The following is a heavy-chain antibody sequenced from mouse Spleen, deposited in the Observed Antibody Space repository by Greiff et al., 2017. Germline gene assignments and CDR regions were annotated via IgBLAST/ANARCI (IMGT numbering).Heavy chain of an antibody. J-gene: IGHJ4*01. D-gene: IGHD1-2*01. Sequence: VQLQQSGPELVKPGASVKISCKASGYTFTDYYMNWVKQSHGKSLEWIGDINPNNGGTSYNQKFKGKATLTVDKSSSTAYMELRSLTSSDSSVYYCGRGGGNYGSYAMDYWGQGTSVTVSS. CDR1: GYTFTDYY. CDR3: GRGGGNYGSYAMDY. V-gene: IGHV1-26*01. CDR2: INPNNGGT.